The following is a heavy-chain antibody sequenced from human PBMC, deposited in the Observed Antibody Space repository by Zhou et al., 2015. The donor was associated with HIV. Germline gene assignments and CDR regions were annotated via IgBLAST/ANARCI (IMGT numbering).Heavy chain of an antibody. CDR1: GYTFTDYF. V-gene: IGHV1-2*06. D-gene: IGHD3-10*01. CDR2: INPKSGDT. J-gene: IGHJ5*02. CDR3: ARDMRGTLVRELLPHLDT. Sequence: QEQLVQSGSEVKKPGASVKVSCRTSGYTFTDYFIHWVRQAPGQGLEWMGRINPKSGDTNSEKKFQGRVTMTRDTTVSTAYLELSSLRSDDTALYLCARDMRGTLVRELLPHLDTWGQGTLVIVSS.